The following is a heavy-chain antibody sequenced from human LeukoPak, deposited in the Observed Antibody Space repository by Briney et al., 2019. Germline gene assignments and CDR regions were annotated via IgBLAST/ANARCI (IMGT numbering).Heavy chain of an antibody. CDR1: GDSVSSNSAA. V-gene: IGHV6-1*01. CDR3: ARDRVYALRYFDWARNERAFDI. J-gene: IGHJ3*02. D-gene: IGHD3-9*01. CDR2: TYYRSKWYN. Sequence: SQTLSLTCAISGDSVSSNSAAWNWIRQSPSRGLEWLGRTYYRSKWYNDYAVPVKSRITINPDTSKNQFSLQLNSVTPEDTAVYYCARDRVYALRYFDWARNERAFDIWGQGTMVTVSS.